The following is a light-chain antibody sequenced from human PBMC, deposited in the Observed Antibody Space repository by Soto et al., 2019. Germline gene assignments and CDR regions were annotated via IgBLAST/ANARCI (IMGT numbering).Light chain of an antibody. CDR2: GAS. CDR1: QSISRY. Sequence: DIQMTQSPSSLSASLGERVTITCRASQSISRYLNWYQQQPGKAPKFLIYGASSLQSGVPSRFSGSGSGTDFTLTISSLQPEDFATYYCRQSYIGATFGQGTRLEIK. CDR3: RQSYIGAT. J-gene: IGKJ5*01. V-gene: IGKV1-39*01.